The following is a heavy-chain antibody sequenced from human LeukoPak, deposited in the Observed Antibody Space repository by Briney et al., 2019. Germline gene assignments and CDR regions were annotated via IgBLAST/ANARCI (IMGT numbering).Heavy chain of an antibody. D-gene: IGHD6-6*01. CDR2: INRDGGGT. CDR1: RFTFSDYW. V-gene: IGHV3-74*01. Sequence: GGSLRLSCAASRFTFSDYWMHWVRQAPGKGLVWVSRINRDGGGTTYADSVKGRFTISRDNAKNTLYLQMNSLRAEDTAVYYCAKDFSFRYSSSSGEYYFDYWGQGTLVTVSS. CDR3: AKDFSFRYSSSSGEYYFDY. J-gene: IGHJ4*02.